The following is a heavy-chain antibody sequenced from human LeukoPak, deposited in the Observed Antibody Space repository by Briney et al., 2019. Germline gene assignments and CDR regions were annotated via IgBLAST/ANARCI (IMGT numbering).Heavy chain of an antibody. CDR1: GGTFSSYA. CDR3: ARISSSWYPYFDY. CDR2: IIPIFGTA. Sequence: ASVKVSCKASGGTFSSYAISWVRQAPGQGLEWMGGIIPIFGTANYAQKFQGRVTITADESTSTAYMELSSLRSDDTAVYYCARISSSWYPYFDYWGQGTLVTVSS. D-gene: IGHD6-13*01. J-gene: IGHJ4*02. V-gene: IGHV1-69*13.